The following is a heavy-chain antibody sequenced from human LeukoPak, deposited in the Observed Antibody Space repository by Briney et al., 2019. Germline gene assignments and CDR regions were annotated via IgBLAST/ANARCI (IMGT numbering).Heavy chain of an antibody. CDR3: ARDPLRGYDSL. V-gene: IGHV3-48*04. CDR1: GFTFSSYS. D-gene: IGHD3-22*01. J-gene: IGHJ4*02. CDR2: ISSSSSTI. Sequence: SGGSLRLSCAASGFTFSSYSMNWVRQAPGKGLEWVSYISSSSSTIYYADSVKGRFTISRDNAKNSLYLQMNSLRAEDTAVYYCARDPLRGYDSLWGQGTLVTVSS.